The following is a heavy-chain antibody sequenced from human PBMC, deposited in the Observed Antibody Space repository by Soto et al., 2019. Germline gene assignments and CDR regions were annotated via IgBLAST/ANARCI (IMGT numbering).Heavy chain of an antibody. J-gene: IGHJ6*03. D-gene: IGHD3-16*01. Sequence: PGGSLRLSCAASGFTFDDYAMHWVRQAPGKGLEWVSGISWNSGSIGYADSVKGRFTISRDNAKNSLDLQMNSLRAEDTALYYCAKSNMGLPHENYYYYMDVWGKGTTVTVSS. V-gene: IGHV3-9*01. CDR2: ISWNSGSI. CDR1: GFTFDDYA. CDR3: AKSNMGLPHENYYYYMDV.